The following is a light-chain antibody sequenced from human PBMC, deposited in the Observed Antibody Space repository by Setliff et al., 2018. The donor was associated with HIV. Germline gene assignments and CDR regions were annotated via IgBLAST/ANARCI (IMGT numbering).Light chain of an antibody. CDR2: QAS. Sequence: QSALTQPASVSGSPGQSITISCTGTSGDVGRYNLVSWYQQQPGKPPKLMIYQASKRPSGVSNRFSGSKSGNTASLTISGLQAEDEADYYCCSNTGSNTEVFGTGTKGTVL. J-gene: IGLJ1*01. V-gene: IGLV2-23*01. CDR3: CSNTGSNTEV. CDR1: SGDVGRYNL.